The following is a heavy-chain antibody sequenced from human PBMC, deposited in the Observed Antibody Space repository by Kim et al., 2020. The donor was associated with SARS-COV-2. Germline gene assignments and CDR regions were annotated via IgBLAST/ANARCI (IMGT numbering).Heavy chain of an antibody. V-gene: IGHV7-4-1*02. D-gene: IGHD3-10*01. CDR1: GYPFTRSA. J-gene: IGHJ4*02. CDR3: AKDSGRDYYFDH. Sequence: ASVKVSCKTSGYPFTRSALHWVRQAPGQGLELMGCINTNTGKPTYAQGFTGRFVFSLDTSVSTAYLEISGLKTEDSAVYFCAKDSGRDYYFDHWGQGALVTVSS. CDR2: INTNTGKP.